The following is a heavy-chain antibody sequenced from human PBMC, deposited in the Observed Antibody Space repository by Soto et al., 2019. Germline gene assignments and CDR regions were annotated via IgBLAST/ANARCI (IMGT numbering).Heavy chain of an antibody. D-gene: IGHD3-16*01. CDR3: ARLGVRARGGTFDP. CDR2: IYFTGNI. V-gene: IGHV4-61*01. CDR1: GGSVSSGSYF. Sequence: LSLTCTVSGGSVSSGSYFWSWMRQAPGKGLEWIGHIYFTGNINYNPSLKSRVTMSVDTSKHQFSLNLSSVTAADTAVYYWARLGVRARGGTFDPRGQRTLVTVSS. J-gene: IGHJ5*02.